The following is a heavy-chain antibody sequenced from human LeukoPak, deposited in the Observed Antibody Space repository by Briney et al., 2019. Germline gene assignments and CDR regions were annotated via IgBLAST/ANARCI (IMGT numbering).Heavy chain of an antibody. CDR3: AREDGYNYYFDY. D-gene: IGHD5-24*01. V-gene: IGHV3-7*01. CDR1: GFTFSSYW. CDR2: IKQDESEK. J-gene: IGHJ4*02. Sequence: GGSLRLSCAASGFTFSSYWMNWVRRAPGKGLEWVANIKQDESEKYYVDSVKGRFTISRDNAKNSLYLQMNSLRAEDTAVYYCAREDGYNYYFDYWGQGTLVTVSS.